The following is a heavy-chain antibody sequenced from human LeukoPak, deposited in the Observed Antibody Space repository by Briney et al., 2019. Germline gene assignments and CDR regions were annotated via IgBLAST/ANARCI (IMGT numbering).Heavy chain of an antibody. V-gene: IGHV1-2*02. CDR3: ANGYSGYDSDFDY. D-gene: IGHD5-12*01. J-gene: IGHJ4*02. CDR2: INPNSGGT. CDR1: GYTFTGYY. Sequence: ASVKVSCKASGYTFTGYYMHWVRQAPGQGLEWMGWINPNSGGTNYAQKFQGRVTMTRDTSISTAYMELSRLRSDDTAVYYCANGYSGYDSDFDYWGQVILVTVSS.